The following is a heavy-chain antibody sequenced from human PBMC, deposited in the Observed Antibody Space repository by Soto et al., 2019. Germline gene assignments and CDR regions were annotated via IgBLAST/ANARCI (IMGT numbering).Heavy chain of an antibody. CDR3: AKPPPVRGYCSGGSCYPRFDY. V-gene: IGHV3-23*01. D-gene: IGHD2-15*01. J-gene: IGHJ4*02. CDR1: GFTFSSYA. CDR2: ICGSGGST. Sequence: GGSLRLSCAASGFTFSSYAMSWVRQAPGKGLEWVSAICGSGGSTYYADSVKGRFTISRDNSKNTLYLQMNSLRAEDTAVYYCAKPPPVRGYCSGGSCYPRFDYWGQGTLVTVSS.